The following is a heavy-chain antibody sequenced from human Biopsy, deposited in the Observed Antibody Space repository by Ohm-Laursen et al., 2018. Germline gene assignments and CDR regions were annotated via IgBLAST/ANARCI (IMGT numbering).Heavy chain of an antibody. Sequence: TLSLTCAVYGGSFSGYYWSWIRQPPGKGLEWIGEMNHGGSNNYNSSLKSRVTISVDTSKNQFSLKLNSVTAADTAVYYCARGMRTTGWPYFDYWGQGILVTVSS. V-gene: IGHV4-34*01. D-gene: IGHD2/OR15-2a*01. CDR2: MNHGGSN. CDR1: GGSFSGYY. CDR3: ARGMRTTGWPYFDY. J-gene: IGHJ4*02.